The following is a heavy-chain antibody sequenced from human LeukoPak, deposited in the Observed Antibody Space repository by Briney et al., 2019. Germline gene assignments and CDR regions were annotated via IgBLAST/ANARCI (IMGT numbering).Heavy chain of an antibody. CDR3: AKSENTMVRPPTNWFDP. Sequence: QPGGSLRLSCAASGFTFSIYAMSCVRQAPGKGREYGSAISGSGGSTYYADSVKGRFTISRDNSKNTLYLQMNSLRAEDTAVYYCAKSENTMVRPPTNWFDPWGQGTLVTVSS. J-gene: IGHJ5*02. V-gene: IGHV3-23*01. CDR1: GFTFSIYA. CDR2: ISGSGGST. D-gene: IGHD3-10*01.